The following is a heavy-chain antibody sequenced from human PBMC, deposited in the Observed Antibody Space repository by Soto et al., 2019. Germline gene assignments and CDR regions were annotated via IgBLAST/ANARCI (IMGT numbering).Heavy chain of an antibody. CDR2: VWYDESNK. V-gene: IGHV3-33*01. CDR1: GFTFSRYD. D-gene: IGHD2-21*02. Sequence: GGSLRLSCTASGFTFSRYDMHWVRQAPGKGLEWVAVVWYDESNKYYSDSVKGRFIISRGNSKNTLYLQVNSLIADVTAVYYCARGAAAYCGRDCYLFDYWGQGTPVTVSS. CDR3: ARGAAAYCGRDCYLFDY. J-gene: IGHJ4*02.